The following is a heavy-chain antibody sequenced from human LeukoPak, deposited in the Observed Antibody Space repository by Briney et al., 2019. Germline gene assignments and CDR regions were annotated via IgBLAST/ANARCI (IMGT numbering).Heavy chain of an antibody. Sequence: PGGSLRLSCAASGFTVSSNFMAWVRQAPGKGLEWVSVIYGGGSTFYADSVKGRSTISRDNSQNTMYLQMNGLRAEDTAVYYCANYYYDSSGYYYFDYWGQGTLVTVSS. D-gene: IGHD3-22*01. J-gene: IGHJ4*02. CDR3: ANYYYDSSGYYYFDY. V-gene: IGHV3-53*01. CDR1: GFTVSSNF. CDR2: IYGGGST.